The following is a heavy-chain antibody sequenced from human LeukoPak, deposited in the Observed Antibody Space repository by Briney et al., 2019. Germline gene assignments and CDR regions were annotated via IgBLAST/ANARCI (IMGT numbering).Heavy chain of an antibody. CDR3: AKGGYSSSSGLAY. Sequence: GGSLRLSCAASGFTFSSYTMIWVRQAPGKGLEWVSAISGSGGSTYYADSVKVRFTLSRDNSKNPLYLQMNSLRAEETAVYYCAKGGYSSSSGLAYWGQGTLVTVSS. V-gene: IGHV3-23*01. CDR2: ISGSGGST. CDR1: GFTFSSYT. D-gene: IGHD6-6*01. J-gene: IGHJ4*02.